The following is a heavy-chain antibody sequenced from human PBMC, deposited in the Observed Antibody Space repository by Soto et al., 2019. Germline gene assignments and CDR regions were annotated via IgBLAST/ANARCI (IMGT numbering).Heavy chain of an antibody. V-gene: IGHV3-30-3*01. J-gene: IGHJ4*02. CDR1: GFSFSSYA. D-gene: IGHD3-9*01. CDR2: ISFEGNDK. Sequence: PGGSLRLSCAASGFSFSSYAMHWVRQAPGKGLEWVAVISFEGNDKYYADPVKGRFTISRDENGNTLYLQMNSLRPEDTAVYYCARDRYLDSYAFDSWGQGTLVTVSS. CDR3: ARDRYLDSYAFDS.